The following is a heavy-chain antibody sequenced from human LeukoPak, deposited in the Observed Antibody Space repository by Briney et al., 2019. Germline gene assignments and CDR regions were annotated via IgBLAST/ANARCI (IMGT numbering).Heavy chain of an antibody. D-gene: IGHD4-23*01. CDR1: RFTFSSYS. CDR3: ARDYGGNSGHYYGMDV. Sequence: GGSLRLSCAASRFTFSSYSMNWVRQAPGKGLEWVSSISSGSSYIYYADSVKGRFTISRDNAKNSLYLQMNSLRAEDKAVYYCARDYGGNSGHYYGMDVWGQGTTVTGSS. CDR2: ISSGSSYI. V-gene: IGHV3-21*01. J-gene: IGHJ6*01.